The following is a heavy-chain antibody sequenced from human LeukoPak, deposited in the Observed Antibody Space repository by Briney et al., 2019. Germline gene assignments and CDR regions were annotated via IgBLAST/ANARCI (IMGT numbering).Heavy chain of an antibody. J-gene: IGHJ4*02. CDR3: AKDVFELYDIYDH. D-gene: IGHD3-9*01. V-gene: IGHV3-23*01. CDR2: ISGSGGST. Sequence: GGSLRLSCTASGFTFSNYAMSWVRQAPGKGLEWVSAISGSGGSTFNADSVKGRFTISRDNSKNTLYLQMNSLRAEDTAIYYCAKDVFELYDIYDHWGQGTLVTVSS. CDR1: GFTFSNYA.